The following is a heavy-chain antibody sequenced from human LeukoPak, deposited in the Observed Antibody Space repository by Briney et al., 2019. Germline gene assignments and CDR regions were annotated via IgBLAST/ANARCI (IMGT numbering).Heavy chain of an antibody. Sequence: SETLSLTCSVSGGSISSGGYCWSWIRQHPGKGLEWIGYIYYSGSTYYNPSLKSRITISVDTSKNQFSLKLNSVTAADTAVYYCAKHSGYGVYYFDYWGQGTLVTVSS. V-gene: IGHV4-31*03. CDR1: GGSISSGGYC. CDR3: AKHSGYGVYYFDY. D-gene: IGHD5-12*01. J-gene: IGHJ4*02. CDR2: IYYSGST.